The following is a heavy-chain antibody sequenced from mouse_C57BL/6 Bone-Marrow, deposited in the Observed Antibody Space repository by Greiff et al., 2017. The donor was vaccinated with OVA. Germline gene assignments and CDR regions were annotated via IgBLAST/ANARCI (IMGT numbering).Heavy chain of an antibody. CDR3: ARGNLGSSFYAGDY. CDR2: IDPANDNT. Sequence: VQLQQSVAELVRPGASVKLSCTASGFNIKNTYMHWVKQRPEQGLEWIGRIDPANDNTKYAPKFQGKATMTADTSSNTAYLQLSSLSSEDTAVYCCARGNLGSSFYAGDYWGQGTSVTVSS. J-gene: IGHJ4*01. D-gene: IGHD1-1*01. V-gene: IGHV14-3*01. CDR1: GFNIKNTY.